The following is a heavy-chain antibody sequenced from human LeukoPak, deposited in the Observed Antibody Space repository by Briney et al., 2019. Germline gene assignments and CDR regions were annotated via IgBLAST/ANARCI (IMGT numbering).Heavy chain of an antibody. CDR2: INWNGGST. CDR1: GFTFDDYG. V-gene: IGHV3-20*04. D-gene: IGHD3-22*01. Sequence: GGSLRLSCAASGFTFDDYGMCWVRQAPGKGLEWVSGINWNGGSTGYADSVKGRFTISRDNAKNSLYLQMNSLRAEDTALYYCARVGNYYDSSGYYYVFDYWGEGTLVAVSS. CDR3: ARVGNYYDSSGYYYVFDY. J-gene: IGHJ4*02.